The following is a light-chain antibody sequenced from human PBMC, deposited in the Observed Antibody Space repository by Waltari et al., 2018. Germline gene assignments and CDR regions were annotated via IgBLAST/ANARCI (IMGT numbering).Light chain of an antibody. J-gene: IGLJ1*01. V-gene: IGLV1-44*01. Sequence: QSVLTQPPSASGTPGQRVTVSCSGSSSNIGSSYVNWYQQLPGTAPKLLIYNNNQRPARVPDRFSASKYGTSAFLAISGLQSEDEADYYCAGWDGSLNGYVFGAATKVTVL. CDR3: AGWDGSLNGYV. CDR1: SSNIGSSY. CDR2: NNN.